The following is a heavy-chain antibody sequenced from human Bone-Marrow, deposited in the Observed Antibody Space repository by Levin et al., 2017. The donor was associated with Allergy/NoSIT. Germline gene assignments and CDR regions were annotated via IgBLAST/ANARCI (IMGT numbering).Heavy chain of an antibody. CDR1: GYYFPNYW. CDR2: IYPRNSDT. J-gene: IGHJ5*02. V-gene: IGHV5-51*01. Sequence: KVSCKGSGYYFPNYWIGWLRQTPGKGLEWIGMIYPRNSDTTYSPSFEGQVIISADKSVSTAYLQWRSLTASDTAIYYCASRGSVGSGWYWFDPWGQGTLVTVSS. D-gene: IGHD6-19*01. CDR3: ASRGSVGSGWYWFDP.